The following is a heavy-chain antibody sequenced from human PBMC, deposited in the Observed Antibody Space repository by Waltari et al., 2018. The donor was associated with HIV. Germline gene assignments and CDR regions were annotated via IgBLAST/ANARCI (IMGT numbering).Heavy chain of an antibody. CDR3: ARGYSSSRWIPLYH. CDR2: FWSDGAEI. CDR1: GLTFRNFA. D-gene: IGHD6-6*01. V-gene: IGHV3-33*01. J-gene: IGHJ4*02. Sequence: QVQLVASGGGVVQPGTSLTLSCAVSGLTFRNFAIPWVRQSPGKRLEWLAVFWSDGAEISYADSVKGRFTISKDSSQKTLYLHLTSLRAEDTALYYCARGYSSSRWIPLYHWGRGTLVTVSS.